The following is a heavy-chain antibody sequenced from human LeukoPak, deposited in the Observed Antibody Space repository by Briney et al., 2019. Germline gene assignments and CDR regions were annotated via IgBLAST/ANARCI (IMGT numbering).Heavy chain of an antibody. V-gene: IGHV4-59*01. Sequence: SETLSLTCSVSGGSISSYYWSWIRQPPGKGLEWIGYIYYSGSTNYNPSLKSRVTISVDTSKNQFSLKLSSVTAADTALYYCARMDYYYYYYYMDVWGKGTTVTVSS. D-gene: IGHD3/OR15-3a*01. CDR1: GGSISSYY. J-gene: IGHJ6*03. CDR3: ARMDYYYYYYYMDV. CDR2: IYYSGST.